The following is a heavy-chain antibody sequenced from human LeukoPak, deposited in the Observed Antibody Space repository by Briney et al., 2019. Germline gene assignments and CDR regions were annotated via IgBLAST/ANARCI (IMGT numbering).Heavy chain of an antibody. Sequence: SGGSLRLSCAASGFTFSSYAMHWVRQAPGKGLEWVAGISYDGSNKYYADSVKGRFTISRDNSKNTLYLQMNSLRAEDTAVYYCAKDLKAWGTDPFDYWGQGTLVTVSS. CDR2: ISYDGSNK. D-gene: IGHD2-8*02. V-gene: IGHV3-30-3*01. CDR3: AKDLKAWGTDPFDY. J-gene: IGHJ4*02. CDR1: GFTFSSYA.